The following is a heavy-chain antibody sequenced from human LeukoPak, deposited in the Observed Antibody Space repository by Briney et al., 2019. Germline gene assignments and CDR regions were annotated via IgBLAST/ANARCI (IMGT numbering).Heavy chain of an antibody. CDR2: IYHSGST. D-gene: IGHD3-16*01. Sequence: PSETLSLTCAVSGYSISSGDYWGWIRQPPGKGLEWIGSIYHSGSTYYNPSLKSRVTISVDRSKNQFPLKLSSVTAADTAVYYCARGGYYYYYMDVWGKGTTVTVSS. J-gene: IGHJ6*03. CDR3: ARGGYYYYYMDV. CDR1: GYSISSGDY. V-gene: IGHV4-38-2*01.